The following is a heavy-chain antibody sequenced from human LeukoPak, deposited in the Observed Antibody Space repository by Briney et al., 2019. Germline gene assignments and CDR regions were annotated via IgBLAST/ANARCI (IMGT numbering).Heavy chain of an antibody. D-gene: IGHD3-9*01. CDR3: TRTSDILTGYTPREAYYYYYHMDV. V-gene: IGHV3-15*01. J-gene: IGHJ6*03. CDR1: GFAFRSAW. CDR2: IKSKTDGGTT. Sequence: GGSLRLSCAASGFAFRSAWMSWVRQAPGKGPEWVGRIKSKTDGGTTAYAAPVKGRFTISRDDSKNTAYLQMNSLKTEDTAVYYCTRTSDILTGYTPREAYYYYYHMDVWGKGTTVTISS.